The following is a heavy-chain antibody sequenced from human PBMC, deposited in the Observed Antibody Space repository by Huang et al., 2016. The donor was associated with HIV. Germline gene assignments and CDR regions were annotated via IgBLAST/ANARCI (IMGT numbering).Heavy chain of an antibody. D-gene: IGHD6-6*01. CDR1: GGSMSSYY. V-gene: IGHV4-59*01. Sequence: QVQLQESGPGLVKPSETLSLTCTVSGGSMSSYYWRWIRQPPGTGLEWIGYIYYSGSTNYIPSLKSRVTISVDTSKNQFSLRLSSVTAADTAVYYCASASIAARRWFDPWGQGSLVTVSS. CDR3: ASASIAARRWFDP. J-gene: IGHJ5*02. CDR2: IYYSGST.